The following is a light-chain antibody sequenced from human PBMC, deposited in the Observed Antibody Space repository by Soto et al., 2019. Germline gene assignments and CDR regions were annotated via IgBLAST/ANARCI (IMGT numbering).Light chain of an antibody. CDR2: DDC. CDR1: NIGNKR. J-gene: IGLJ1*01. CDR3: QVWDSNSVYV. V-gene: IGLV3-21*02. Sequence: SYELTQPPSVSVAPGQTARITCGGNNIGNKRVHWYQQKPGQAPVLVVYDDCDRPSGIPERFSGSNSGNTATLSISRVEAGDEADYYCQVWDSNSVYVFGTGTKVTVL.